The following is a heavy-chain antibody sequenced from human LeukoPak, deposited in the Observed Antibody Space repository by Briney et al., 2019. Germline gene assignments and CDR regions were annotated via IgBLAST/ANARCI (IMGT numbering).Heavy chain of an antibody. D-gene: IGHD6-13*01. CDR1: GGSFSGYY. V-gene: IGHV4-34*01. CDR3: ARSGYSSSWNRLLNWFDP. CDR2: INHSGST. J-gene: IGHJ5*02. Sequence: PSETLSLTCAVYGGSFSGYYWSWIRPPPGKGLEWIGEINHSGSTNYNPSLKSRVTISVDTSKNQFSLKLSSVTAADTAVYYCARSGYSSSWNRLLNWFDPWGQGTLVTVSS.